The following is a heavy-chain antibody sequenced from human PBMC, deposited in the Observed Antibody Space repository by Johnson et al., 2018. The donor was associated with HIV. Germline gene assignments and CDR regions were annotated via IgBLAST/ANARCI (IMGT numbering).Heavy chain of an antibody. V-gene: IGHV3-30*04. J-gene: IGHJ3*02. D-gene: IGHD5-18*01. CDR2: ISYDGNNK. CDR3: ARERGPWKHLWLRDAFDI. CDR1: GFTFSSYA. Sequence: QVQLVESGGGVVQPGRSLRLSCAASGFTFSSYAIHWVRQAPGKGLEWVAVISYDGNNKYYADSVKGRFTISRDNSKNTLHLQMNSLRAEDAAVYYCARERGPWKHLWLRDAFDIWGQGTMVTVSS.